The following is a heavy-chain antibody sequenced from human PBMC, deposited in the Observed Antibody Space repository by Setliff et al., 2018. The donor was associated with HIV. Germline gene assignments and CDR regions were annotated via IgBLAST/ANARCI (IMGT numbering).Heavy chain of an antibody. D-gene: IGHD3-10*01. CDR3: VTDRGIRGQQSFI. V-gene: IGHV3-48*04. J-gene: IGHJ4*01. CDR1: GFTFSSYS. Sequence: GGSLRLSCAASGFTFSSYSMNWVRQAPGKGLEWLSYISSSSSSIYHADSMKGRFTISRDNTRSTLYLQMNSLRAEDTAVYYCVTDRGIRGQQSFIWGHGTLVTVSS. CDR2: ISSSSSSI.